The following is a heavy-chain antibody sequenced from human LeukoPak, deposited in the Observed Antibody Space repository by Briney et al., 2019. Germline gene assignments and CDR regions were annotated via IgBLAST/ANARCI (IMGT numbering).Heavy chain of an antibody. D-gene: IGHD6-13*01. Sequence: GGSLRLSCAASGFSFSSYTMNWVRLAPGRGLEWVSSIIGTSEMHYADSVKGRFTVSRDNDKNSLLLQLYSLSVEDTAVYYCTRAIIVALGTGPFDIWGQGTVVTVSS. J-gene: IGHJ3*02. V-gene: IGHV3-21*06. CDR2: IIGTSEM. CDR3: TRAIIVALGTGPFDI. CDR1: GFSFSSYT.